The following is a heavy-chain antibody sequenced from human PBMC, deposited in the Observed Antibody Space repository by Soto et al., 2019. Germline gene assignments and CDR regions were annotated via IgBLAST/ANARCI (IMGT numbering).Heavy chain of an antibody. CDR3: ARAVYYYDSSGYWGAFDI. D-gene: IGHD3-22*01. CDR2: FRSGGGT. Sequence: SETLSLTCTVSGDSISSYNLAWIRQPPGKGLEWIGYFRSGGGTSYNPSLKGRVAISADTSMKQFSLKLSSVTAADTAVYYCARAVYYYDSSGYWGAFDIWGQGTMVTVS. CDR1: GDSISSYN. V-gene: IGHV4-59*01. J-gene: IGHJ3*02.